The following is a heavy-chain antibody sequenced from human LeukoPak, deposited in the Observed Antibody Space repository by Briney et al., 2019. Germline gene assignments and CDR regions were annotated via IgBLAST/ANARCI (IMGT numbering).Heavy chain of an antibody. CDR3: AGDPRRIAVAGGRLDY. CDR1: VFIFSSFS. D-gene: IGHD6-19*01. CDR2: LSYDGSDK. Sequence: GGSLRLSCVASVFIFSSFSKHGVRQAPGKGREWVAFLSYDGSDKYYADSVMGRFTISRDNSKNTVYLEVNSTTPEDTAVYYCAGDPRRIAVAGGRLDYWGQGTPVIVSS. J-gene: IGHJ4*02. V-gene: IGHV3-30*04.